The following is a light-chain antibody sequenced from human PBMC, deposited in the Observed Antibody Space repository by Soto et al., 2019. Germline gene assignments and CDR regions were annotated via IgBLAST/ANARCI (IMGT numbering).Light chain of an antibody. Sequence: QSVLTQPPSASGSPGQSVTISCTGTSSDVGGYNYVSWYQQHPGKAPKLMIYEVSKRPSGVPDRFSGSKSGNTASLTVSGLQAEDEADYYCSSYAGSNNFGPYVFGTGTKLTVL. CDR3: SSYAGSNNFGPYV. CDR2: EVS. V-gene: IGLV2-8*01. J-gene: IGLJ1*01. CDR1: SSDVGGYNY.